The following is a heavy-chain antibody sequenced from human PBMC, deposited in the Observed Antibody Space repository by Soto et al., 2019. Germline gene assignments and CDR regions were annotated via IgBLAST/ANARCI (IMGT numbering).Heavy chain of an antibody. CDR2: IVVGSGNT. J-gene: IGHJ2*01. V-gene: IGHV1-58*01. CDR3: AADPGVEPFWYFDL. Sequence: QMQRVQSGPEVKKPGTSVKVSCKASGFTFTSSAVQWVRQARGQRLEWIGWIVVGSGNTNYAQKFQERVTITRDMSTSTAYMELSSLRSEDTAVYYCAADPGVEPFWYFDLWGRGTLVTVSS. CDR1: GFTFTSSA.